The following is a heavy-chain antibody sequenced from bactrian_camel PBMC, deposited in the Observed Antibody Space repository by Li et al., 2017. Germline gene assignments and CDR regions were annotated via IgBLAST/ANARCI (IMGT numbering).Heavy chain of an antibody. V-gene: IGHV3S54*01. Sequence: HVQLVESGGDSVQAGGALRLSCEGSGSINNNYVMGWFRQAPGKEREGVAAVYTSDGHTYYADSVTGRFTISQDFAKNTLYLQMNNLKPGDTAMYYCAADVSPSCGTWAIAEFDFWGQGTQVTVS. CDR1: GSINNNYV. D-gene: IGHD2*01. J-gene: IGHJ6*01. CDR3: AADVSPSCGTWAIAEFDF. CDR2: VYTSDGHT.